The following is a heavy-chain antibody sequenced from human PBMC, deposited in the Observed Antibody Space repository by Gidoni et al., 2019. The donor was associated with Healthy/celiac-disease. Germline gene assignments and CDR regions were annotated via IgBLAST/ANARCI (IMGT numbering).Heavy chain of an antibody. CDR1: GGSISSYY. V-gene: IGHV4-59*01. J-gene: IGHJ4*02. CDR3: ARAVYYDSSGYYYDGHYFDY. Sequence: QVQLQESGPGLVKPSETLSLTCTVSGGSISSYYWSWIRQPPGKGLEWIGYIYYSGSTNYNPSLKSRVTISVDTSKNQFSLKLSSVTAADTAVYYCARAVYYDSSGYYYDGHYFDYWGQGTLVTVSS. CDR2: IYYSGST. D-gene: IGHD3-22*01.